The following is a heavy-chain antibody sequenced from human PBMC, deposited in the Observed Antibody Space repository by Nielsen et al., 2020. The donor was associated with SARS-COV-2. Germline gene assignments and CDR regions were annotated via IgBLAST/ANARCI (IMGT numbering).Heavy chain of an antibody. D-gene: IGHD4-23*01. J-gene: IGHJ4*02. Sequence: GESLKISCKGSGYTFNTYWIAWVRQMPGKGLEWMGIIYPGDSDIRYSPSFQGLVTFSADKSINTAYLQWDSLKASDTAMYYCVTHGSGYGGATIFDSWGQGTLVTVSS. CDR3: VTHGSGYGGATIFDS. CDR2: IYPGDSDI. CDR1: GYTFNTYW. V-gene: IGHV5-51*01.